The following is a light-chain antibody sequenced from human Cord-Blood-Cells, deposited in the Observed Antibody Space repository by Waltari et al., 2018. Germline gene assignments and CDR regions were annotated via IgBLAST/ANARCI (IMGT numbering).Light chain of an antibody. CDR1: KSVSSY. Sequence: EIVLTQSPDTLSLSPGERATVSCRASKSVSSYLAWYQQKPGQAPRLLIYDASNRDTGIPARFSGSGSGTDFTLTISSREPKDFAVYSCQQRSNWPLTFGGGTKVEIK. J-gene: IGKJ4*01. CDR2: DAS. V-gene: IGKV3-11*01. CDR3: QQRSNWPLT.